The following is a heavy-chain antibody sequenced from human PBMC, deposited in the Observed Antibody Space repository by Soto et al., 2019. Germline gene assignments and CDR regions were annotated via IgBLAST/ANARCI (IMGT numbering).Heavy chain of an antibody. D-gene: IGHD1-1*01. CDR3: ARALNGNDVSY. CDR2: INHNSGVT. J-gene: IGHJ4*02. CDR1: GGTFRSYS. V-gene: IGHV1-2*02. Sequence: ASVKVSCKASGGTFRSYSISWVQQAPGQGLEWMGWINHNSGVTHYAQKFQGRVTMTMDTSTSTAYIELSILSFDDTAVYYCARALNGNDVSYLGQGTLVTVSS.